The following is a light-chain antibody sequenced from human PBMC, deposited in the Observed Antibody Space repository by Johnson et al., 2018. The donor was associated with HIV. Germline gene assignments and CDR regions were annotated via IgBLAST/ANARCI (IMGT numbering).Light chain of an antibody. CDR3: GTWDSGLSAGV. Sequence: QAVLTQPPSVSAAPGQKVTISCSGSSSNIGNNYVSWYQQLPGTAPRLLIYEDYKRPSGIPDRFSGSKPGTSATLDISGLQTGDEADYYCGTWDSGLSAGVFGTGTKVTVL. V-gene: IGLV1-51*02. CDR2: EDY. J-gene: IGLJ1*01. CDR1: SSNIGNNY.